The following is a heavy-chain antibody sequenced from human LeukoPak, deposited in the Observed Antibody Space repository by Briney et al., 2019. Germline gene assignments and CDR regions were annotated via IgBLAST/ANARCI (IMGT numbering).Heavy chain of an antibody. CDR1: GLTFSDYS. J-gene: IGHJ4*02. Sequence: PGGSLRLSCAASGLTFSDYSMTGVRQAPGKGLFWVSGISAGGGSTYYADSVKGRFTISRDNSRNTLHLQMNSLRAEDTAVYYCAKDAAGPEYWGQGTLVTVSS. D-gene: IGHD6-13*01. CDR3: AKDAAGPEY. CDR2: ISAGGGST. V-gene: IGHV3-23*01.